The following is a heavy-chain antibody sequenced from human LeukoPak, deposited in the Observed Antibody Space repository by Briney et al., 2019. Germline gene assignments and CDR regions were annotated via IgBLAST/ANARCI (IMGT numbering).Heavy chain of an antibody. CDR2: ISGSGGST. Sequence: GGSLRLSCAASGFTFSSYAMSWVRQAPGKGLEWVSAISGSGGSTYYADSVKGRFTISRDNSKNTLYLQMNSLRVEDTAVYYCAKCNSEDYYGSYWGQGTLVTVSS. CDR1: GFTFSSYA. D-gene: IGHD3-10*01. J-gene: IGHJ4*02. CDR3: AKCNSEDYYGSY. V-gene: IGHV3-23*01.